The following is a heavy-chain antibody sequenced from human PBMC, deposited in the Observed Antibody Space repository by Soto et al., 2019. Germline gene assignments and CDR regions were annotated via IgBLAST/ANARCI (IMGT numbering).Heavy chain of an antibody. CDR1: GFTFDDYA. Sequence: EVQLVESGGGLVQPGRSLRLSCAASGFTFDDYAMHWVRQVPGKGPEWVSGISCNSGSRGYAESVRGRFTISRDNAKNPLYLQVNSLRAEDTALYYGAKSKGELEILNTTVATFWGPCHIGGQGTMVTVSS. V-gene: IGHV3-9*01. D-gene: IGHD5-12*01. CDR2: ISCNSGSR. CDR3: AKSKGELEILNTTVATFWGPCHI. J-gene: IGHJ3*02.